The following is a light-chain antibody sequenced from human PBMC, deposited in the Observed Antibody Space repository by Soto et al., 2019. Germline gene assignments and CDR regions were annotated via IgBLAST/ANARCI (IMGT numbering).Light chain of an antibody. CDR1: QNIDNY. CDR3: QRYNNWPLT. Sequence: DIQMTQSPSSLSASLGDRVTITCRASQNIDNYLNWYQHKPGKAPKLLIYATSTLQSGVPSRFSGSGSGTEFTLTINSLQSEDFAVYYCQRYNNWPLTFGGGTKVESK. V-gene: IGKV1-39*01. J-gene: IGKJ4*01. CDR2: ATS.